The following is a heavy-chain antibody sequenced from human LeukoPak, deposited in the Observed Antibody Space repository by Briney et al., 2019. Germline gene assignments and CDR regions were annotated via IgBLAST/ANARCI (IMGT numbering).Heavy chain of an antibody. J-gene: IGHJ4*02. CDR1: GFTFSSYG. CDR2: IYSDGSST. D-gene: IGHD6-19*01. CDR3: ASPGRADQGSSGRDF. Sequence: GRSLRLSCAASGFTFSSYGMHWVRQAPGKGLVWVSRIYSDGSSTSYADSVRGRFTISRDNANNTLYLRMDSLRAEDTAVYYCASPGRADQGSSGRDFWGQGTLVTVSS. V-gene: IGHV3-74*01.